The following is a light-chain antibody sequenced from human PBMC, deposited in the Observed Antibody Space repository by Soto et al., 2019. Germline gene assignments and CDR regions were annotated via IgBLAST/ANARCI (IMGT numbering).Light chain of an antibody. V-gene: IGKV1-5*02. CDR3: QPYITFWP. Sequence: DVQVSQSPSSLSASVGDRVTIICRASQSVSTRLAWYQQKPGKAPKVLIYDASSWAGGVPSRFSGSGSGTEFTLTISSLQPDDFATYYCQPYITFWPFGQGTKVDNK. J-gene: IGKJ1*01. CDR2: DAS. CDR1: QSVSTR.